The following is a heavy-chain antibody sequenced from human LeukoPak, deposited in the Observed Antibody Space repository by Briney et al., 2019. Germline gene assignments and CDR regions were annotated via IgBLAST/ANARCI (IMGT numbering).Heavy chain of an antibody. CDR3: AKVWGAVAGDFDY. V-gene: IGHV3-21*04. Sequence: GGSLRLSCAASGFTFSSYSMNWVRQAPGKGLEWVSSISSSSSYIYYADSVKGRFTISRDNAKNSLYLQMNSLRAEDTAVYYCAKVWGAVAGDFDYWGQGTLVTVSS. CDR2: ISSSSSYI. J-gene: IGHJ4*02. CDR1: GFTFSSYS. D-gene: IGHD6-19*01.